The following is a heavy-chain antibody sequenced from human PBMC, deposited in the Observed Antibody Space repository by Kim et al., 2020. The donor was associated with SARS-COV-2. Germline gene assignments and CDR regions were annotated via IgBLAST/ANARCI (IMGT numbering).Heavy chain of an antibody. V-gene: IGHV3-21*01. CDR2: ISSSSSYI. CDR1: GFTFSSYS. Sequence: GSLRLSCAASGFTFSSYSMNWVRQAPGKGLEWVSSISSSSSYIYYADSVKGRFTISRDNAKNSLYLQMNSLRAEDTAVYYCARAQGLIVVVTDGYYFDYWGQGTLVTVSS. CDR3: ARAQGLIVVVTDGYYFDY. J-gene: IGHJ4*02. D-gene: IGHD2-21*02.